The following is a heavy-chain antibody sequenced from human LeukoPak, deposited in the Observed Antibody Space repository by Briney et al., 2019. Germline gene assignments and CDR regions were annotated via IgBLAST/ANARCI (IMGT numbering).Heavy chain of an antibody. D-gene: IGHD6-6*01. CDR3: ARGGRHSY. J-gene: IGHJ4*02. V-gene: IGHV4-34*01. Sequence: PSETLSLTCAVYGGSFSGYYWSWIRQPPGKGLEWIGEINHSGSTNYNPSPKSRVTMSIDTSKNQFSLKLSSVTAADTAVYYCARGGRHSYWGQGTLVTVSS. CDR1: GGSFSGYY. CDR2: INHSGST.